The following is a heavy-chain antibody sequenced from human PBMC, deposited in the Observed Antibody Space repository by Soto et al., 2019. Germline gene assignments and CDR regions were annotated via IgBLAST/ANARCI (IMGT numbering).Heavy chain of an antibody. J-gene: IGHJ6*02. V-gene: IGHV5-51*01. Sequence: GESLKISCKGSGYTFANYWIGWVRQMPGKGLEWMGIIYPGDSDTRYSPSFQGQVTISADKSITTAYLQWSSLQASDTAMYYCARGRASTVTTDYGLDVWGQGTTVTVSS. D-gene: IGHD4-17*01. CDR1: GYTFANYW. CDR3: ARGRASTVTTDYGLDV. CDR2: IYPGDSDT.